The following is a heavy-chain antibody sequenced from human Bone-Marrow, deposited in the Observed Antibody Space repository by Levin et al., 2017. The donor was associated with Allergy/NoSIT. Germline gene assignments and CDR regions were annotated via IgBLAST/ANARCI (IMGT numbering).Heavy chain of an antibody. J-gene: IGHJ4*02. Sequence: GSLRLSCAVSGYSISSDYYWVWIRQPPGKGLEWIGSIYYIGTTYYNPSLKTRVTISVDTSKNQFSLKLTSVTAADTAVYYCAREGTPQSWDYWGQGSLVRVSS. CDR2: IYYIGTT. CDR3: AREGTPQSWDY. V-gene: IGHV4-38-2*02. D-gene: IGHD1-14*01. CDR1: GYSISSDYY.